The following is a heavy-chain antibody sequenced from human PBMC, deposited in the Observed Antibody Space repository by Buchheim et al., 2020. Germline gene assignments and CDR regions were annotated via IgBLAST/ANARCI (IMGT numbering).Heavy chain of an antibody. CDR3: ARDGNTGGSGSYYTLDY. CDR1: GGTFSSYT. Sequence: QVQLVQSGAEVKKPGSSVKVSCKASGGTFSSYTISWVRQAPGQGLEWMGRIIPILGIANYAQKFQGRVTITADKSTSTAYMELSSLRSEDTAVYYCARDGNTGGSGSYYTLDYWGQGTL. CDR2: IIPILGIA. D-gene: IGHD3-10*01. V-gene: IGHV1-69*08. J-gene: IGHJ4*02.